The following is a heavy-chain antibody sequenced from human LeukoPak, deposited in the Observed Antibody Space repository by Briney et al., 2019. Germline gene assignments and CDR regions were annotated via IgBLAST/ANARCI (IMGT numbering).Heavy chain of an antibody. D-gene: IGHD2-2*01. V-gene: IGHV3-30-3*01. J-gene: IGHJ4*02. CDR2: ISYDGSNK. Sequence: GGSLRLSCAASGFTFSSYAMHWVRQAPGKGLEWVAVISYDGSNKYYADSVKGRFTISRDNSKNTLYLQMNSLRAEDTAVYYCARVSAKVVPAAPFDYWGQGTLVTVSS. CDR1: GFTFSSYA. CDR3: ARVSAKVVPAAPFDY.